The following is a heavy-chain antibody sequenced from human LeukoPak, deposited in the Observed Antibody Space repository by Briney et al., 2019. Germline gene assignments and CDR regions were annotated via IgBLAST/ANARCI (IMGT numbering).Heavy chain of an antibody. CDR3: AKVGYSYAIDY. Sequence: GGSLRLSCAASGFTFSSYSMNWVRQAPGKGLEWVSSISSSSSYIYYAASVKGRFTISRDNAKNTLYLQMNSPRAEDTAVYYCAKVGYSYAIDYWGQGTLVTVSS. CDR2: ISSSSSYI. CDR1: GFTFSSYS. V-gene: IGHV3-21*01. J-gene: IGHJ4*02. D-gene: IGHD5-18*01.